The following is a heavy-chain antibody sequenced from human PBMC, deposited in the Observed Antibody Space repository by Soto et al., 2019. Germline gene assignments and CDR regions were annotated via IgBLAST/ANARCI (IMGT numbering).Heavy chain of an antibody. CDR2: IFYTGTT. J-gene: IGHJ4*02. CDR3: XXXXXXXXXDX. V-gene: IGHV4-39*02. Sequence: QLQLQESGPGLVKPSETLSLTCTVSGGSIRSTTYHWVWIRQPPGKGLEWIGTIFYTGTTYYNPSLKSRLTISVDTSKNHFSLXLNXXXAXXTAXXXXXXXXXXXXXDXWXQGTLVTVSS. CDR1: GGSIRSTTYH.